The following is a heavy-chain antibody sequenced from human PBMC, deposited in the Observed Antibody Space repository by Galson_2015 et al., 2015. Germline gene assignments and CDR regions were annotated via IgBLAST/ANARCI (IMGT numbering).Heavy chain of an antibody. CDR1: GYSFTSYW. CDR3: ARLDCSGGSCYSDYYGMDV. V-gene: IGHV5-51*03. D-gene: IGHD2-15*01. Sequence: QSGAEVKKPGESLKISCKGSGYSFTSYWIGWVRQMPGKGLEWMGIIYPGDSDTRYSPSFQGQVTISADKSISTAYLQWSSLKASDTAMYYCARLDCSGGSCYSDYYGMDVWGQGTTVTVSS. CDR2: IYPGDSDT. J-gene: IGHJ6*02.